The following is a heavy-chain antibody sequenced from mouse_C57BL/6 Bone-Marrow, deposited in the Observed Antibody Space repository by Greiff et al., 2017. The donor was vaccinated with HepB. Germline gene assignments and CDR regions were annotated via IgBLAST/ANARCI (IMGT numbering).Heavy chain of an antibody. CDR1: GFTFSSYA. Sequence: EVHLVESGGGLVKPGGSLKLSCAASGFTFSSYAMSWVRQTPEKRLEWVATISDGGSYTYYPDNVKGRFTISRDNAKNNLYLQMSHLKSEDTAMYYCARGSLLYGYWGQGTSVTVSS. D-gene: IGHD1-1*01. CDR3: ARGSLLYGY. J-gene: IGHJ4*01. CDR2: ISDGGSYT. V-gene: IGHV5-4*01.